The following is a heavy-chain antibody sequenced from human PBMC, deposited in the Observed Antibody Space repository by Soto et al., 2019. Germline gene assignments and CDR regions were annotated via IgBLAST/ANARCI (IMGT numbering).Heavy chain of an antibody. CDR3: ARVSRSGGYGDSYYFDY. CDR2: INPNSGTA. J-gene: IGHJ4*02. D-gene: IGHD4-17*01. Sequence: ASVKVSCKASGYTFTGYYMHWVRQAPGQGLEWMGWINPNSGTANYAQKFQGRVTMTGDTSTSTAYMELSSLRSEDTAVYYCARVSRSGGYGDSYYFDYWGQGTLVTVSS. V-gene: IGHV1-2*02. CDR1: GYTFTGYY.